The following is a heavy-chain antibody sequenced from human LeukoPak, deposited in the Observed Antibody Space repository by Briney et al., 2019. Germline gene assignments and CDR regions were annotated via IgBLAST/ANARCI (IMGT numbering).Heavy chain of an antibody. V-gene: IGHV3-23*01. CDR3: AKGTSGWYDFYYMDV. CDR1: GFTFSSYA. CDR2: ISGSGGST. Sequence: GGSLRLSCAASGFTFSSYAMSWVRQAPGKGLEWVSAISGSGGSTYYADSLKGRFTISRDNSKNTLYLQMNSLRAEDTAVYYCAKGTSGWYDFYYMDVWGKGTTVTVSS. D-gene: IGHD6-19*01. J-gene: IGHJ6*03.